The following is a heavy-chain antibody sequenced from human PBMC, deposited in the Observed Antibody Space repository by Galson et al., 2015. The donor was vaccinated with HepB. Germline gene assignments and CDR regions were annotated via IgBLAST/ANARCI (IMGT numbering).Heavy chain of an antibody. J-gene: IGHJ4*02. CDR2: ITAGNGNT. CDR3: ARDRAGRWAVAGPFDY. V-gene: IGHV1-3*01. Sequence: SVKVSCKASGYTFTNYAMHWVRQAPGQRLEWLGWITAGNGNTKYSQKFQGRVTITSDTSASTAYMNLSSLRFEDTAVYFCARDRAGRWAVAGPFDYWGQGALVTVSS. D-gene: IGHD6-19*01. CDR1: GYTFTNYA.